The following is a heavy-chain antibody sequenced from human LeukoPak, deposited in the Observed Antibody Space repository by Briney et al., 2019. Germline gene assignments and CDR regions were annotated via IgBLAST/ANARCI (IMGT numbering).Heavy chain of an antibody. Sequence: GGSLRLSCAASGFTFSSYEMNWVRQAPGKGLDWVSYISTSGSTIYYADSVKGRFTISRDNAKNSLYLQMNSLRAEDTAVYYCAELGITMIGGVWGKGTTVTISS. CDR3: AELGITMIGGV. V-gene: IGHV3-48*03. D-gene: IGHD3-10*02. CDR2: ISTSGSTI. CDR1: GFTFSSYE. J-gene: IGHJ6*04.